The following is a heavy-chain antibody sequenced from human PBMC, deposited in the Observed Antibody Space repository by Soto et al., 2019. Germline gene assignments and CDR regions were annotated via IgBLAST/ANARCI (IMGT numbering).Heavy chain of an antibody. CDR1: GFSLSTSGVG. CDR3: AHLINKYYDYIWGSYRQTSTTLYFDY. D-gene: IGHD3-16*02. CDR2: IYWDDDK. Sequence: QITLKESGPTLVKPTQTLTLTCTFSGFSLSTSGVGVGWIRQPPGKALEWLALIYWDDDKRYSPSLKSRLTITKDNSKNQVVLTMTNMDPVDTATYYCAHLINKYYDYIWGSYRQTSTTLYFDYWGQGTLVTVSS. J-gene: IGHJ4*02. V-gene: IGHV2-5*02.